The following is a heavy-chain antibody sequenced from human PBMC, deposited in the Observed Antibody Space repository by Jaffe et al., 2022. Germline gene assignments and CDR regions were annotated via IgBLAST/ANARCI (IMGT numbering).Heavy chain of an antibody. CDR2: IYTSGST. CDR1: GGSISSGSYY. CDR3: ATEGYYYDSSGYYQPHWYFDL. J-gene: IGHJ2*01. Sequence: QVQLQESGPGLVKPSQTLSLTCTVSGGSISSGSYYWSWIRQPAGKGLEWIGRIYTSGSTNYNPSLKSRVTISVDTSKNQFSLKLSSVTAADTAVYYCATEGYYYDSSGYYQPHWYFDLWGRGTLVTVSS. D-gene: IGHD3-22*01. V-gene: IGHV4-61*02.